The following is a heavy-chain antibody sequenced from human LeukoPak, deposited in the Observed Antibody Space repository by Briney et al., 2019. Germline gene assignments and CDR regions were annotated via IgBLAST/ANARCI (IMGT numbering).Heavy chain of an antibody. CDR3: ARGPGIQLWSPFDY. CDR1: GYTFTSYG. V-gene: IGHV1-18*01. Sequence: ASVKVSCKASGYTFTSYGISWVRQAPGQGLEWMGWISAYNGSTNYAQKLQGRVTMTTDTSTSTAYMELRSLRSDDTAVYYCARGPGIQLWSPFDYWGQGTLVTVSS. CDR2: ISAYNGST. D-gene: IGHD5-18*01. J-gene: IGHJ4*02.